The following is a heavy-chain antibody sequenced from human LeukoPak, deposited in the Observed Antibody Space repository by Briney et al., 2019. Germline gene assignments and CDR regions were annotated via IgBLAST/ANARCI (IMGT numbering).Heavy chain of an antibody. CDR3: ARDLAYSRLDY. V-gene: IGHV3-7*01. CDR2: INPDGNKK. J-gene: IGHJ4*02. D-gene: IGHD5-18*01. Sequence: GGSLRLSCAVSGLTFSSTWMDWVRQAPGKGLEWVASINPDGNKKYSADSVKGRFTISRDNAENSLYLQMNSLRVEDTAFYYCARDLAYSRLDYWGQGMLVTVSS. CDR1: GLTFSSTW.